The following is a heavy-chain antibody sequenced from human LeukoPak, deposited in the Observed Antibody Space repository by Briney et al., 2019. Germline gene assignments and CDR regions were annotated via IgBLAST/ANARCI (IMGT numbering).Heavy chain of an antibody. J-gene: IGHJ4*02. CDR3: AKDDSSGYYSTFDY. V-gene: IGHV3-33*06. Sequence: PGGSLRLSCAASGFTFSSYGMHWVRQAPGKGLEWVAVIWYDGSNKYYEDSVKGRFTISRDNSKNTLYLQMNSLRAEDTAVYYCAKDDSSGYYSTFDYWGQGTLVTVSS. D-gene: IGHD3-22*01. CDR1: GFTFSSYG. CDR2: IWYDGSNK.